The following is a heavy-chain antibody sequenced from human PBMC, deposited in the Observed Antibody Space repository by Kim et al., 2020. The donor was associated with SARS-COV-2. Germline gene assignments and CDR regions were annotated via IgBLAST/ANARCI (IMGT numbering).Heavy chain of an antibody. D-gene: IGHD4-17*01. Sequence: SETLSLTCTVSGGSISSYYWSWIRQPPGKGLEWIGYIYYSGSTNYNPSLKSRVTISVDTSKNQFSLKLSSVTAADTAVYYCAREGEDDYGDYSYFQHWGQGTLVTVSS. V-gene: IGHV4-59*13. CDR2: IYYSGST. J-gene: IGHJ1*01. CDR1: GGSISSYY. CDR3: AREGEDDYGDYSYFQH.